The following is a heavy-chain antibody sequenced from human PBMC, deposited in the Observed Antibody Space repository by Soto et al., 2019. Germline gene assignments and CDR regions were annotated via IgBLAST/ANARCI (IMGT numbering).Heavy chain of an antibody. CDR1: GGSISSYY. Sequence: LSLTCTVSGGSISSYYWSWIRQPPGKGLEWIGYIYYSGSTNYNPSLKSRVTISVDTSKNQFSLKLSSVTAADTAVYYCARSEGTARGPNWLDPWGQGTLVTVS. CDR2: IYYSGST. V-gene: IGHV4-59*01. D-gene: IGHD1-1*01. CDR3: ARSEGTARGPNWLDP. J-gene: IGHJ5*02.